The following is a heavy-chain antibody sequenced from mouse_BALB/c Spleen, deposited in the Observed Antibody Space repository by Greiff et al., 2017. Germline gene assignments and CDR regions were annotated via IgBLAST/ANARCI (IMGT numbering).Heavy chain of an antibody. CDR1: GFTFSSYG. CDR2: INSNGGST. CDR3: ARGGS. V-gene: IGHV5-6-3*01. Sequence: EVKLVESGGGLVQPGGSLQLSCAASGFTFSSYGMSWVRPTPAKRLELVATINSNGGSTYYPDSVKGRFTISRDNAKNTLYLQMSSLKSEDTAMYYCARGGSWGAGTTVTVSA. J-gene: IGHJ1*01.